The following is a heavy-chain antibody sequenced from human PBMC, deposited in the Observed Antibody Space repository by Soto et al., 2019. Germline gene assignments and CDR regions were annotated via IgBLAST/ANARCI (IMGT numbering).Heavy chain of an antibody. CDR1: GYTFSNYA. J-gene: IGHJ4*02. V-gene: IGHV1-18*04. D-gene: IGHD2-8*01. CDR2: VSPYNGNA. Sequence: ASVKVSCKTSGYTFSNYAISWVRQAPGQGLEWMGWVSPYNGNANYTEKFQGRVSMTTDTSTTTAYMELTSLTSDDTAIYYCAREISLIMAAPDYWGQGTLVTVSS. CDR3: AREISLIMAAPDY.